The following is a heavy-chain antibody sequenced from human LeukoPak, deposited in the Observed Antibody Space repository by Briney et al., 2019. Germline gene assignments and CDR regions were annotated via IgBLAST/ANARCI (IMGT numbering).Heavy chain of an antibody. CDR1: GFTFDDYA. J-gene: IGHJ4*02. Sequence: PGGSLRLSCAASGFTFDDYAMHWVRQAPGKGLEWVSLISWDGGSTYYADSVKGRFTISRDNSKNTLYLQMNSLRAEDTAVYYCAKVGYCTNGVCPFFDYWGQGTLVTVSS. V-gene: IGHV3-43D*03. CDR3: AKVGYCTNGVCPFFDY. D-gene: IGHD2-8*01. CDR2: ISWDGGST.